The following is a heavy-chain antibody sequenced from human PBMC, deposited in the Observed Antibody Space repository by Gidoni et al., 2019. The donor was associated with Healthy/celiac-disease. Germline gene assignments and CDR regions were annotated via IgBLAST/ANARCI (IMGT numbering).Heavy chain of an antibody. J-gene: IGHJ4*02. Sequence: QVQLVESGGGVVQPGRSLRLSCAASGFTFSSYGTHWVSQAPGKGLEWVAVIWYDGSNKYYADSVKCRFTISRDNSKNTLYLQMNSLRAEDTAVYYCARDGVDRYYFDYWGQGTLVTVSS. CDR1: GFTFSSYG. CDR2: IWYDGSNK. CDR3: ARDGVDRYYFDY. V-gene: IGHV3-33*01. D-gene: IGHD2-15*01.